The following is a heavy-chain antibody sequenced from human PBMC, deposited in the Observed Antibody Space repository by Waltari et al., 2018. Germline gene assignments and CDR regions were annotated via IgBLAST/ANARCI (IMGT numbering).Heavy chain of an antibody. D-gene: IGHD6-19*01. Sequence: EEQLVESGGGLVQPGGSLRLSCVASGFTFSAFPLSWVRQAPGKGLGGVSGSSQIATNTAYADSVKGRFTVSRDNSKNTVYLQMNRLADDDTAIYFCAGSVRAGADAFDVWGQGTTVTVSS. CDR2: SSQIATNT. CDR3: AGSVRAGADAFDV. CDR1: GFTFSAFP. V-gene: IGHV3-23*04. J-gene: IGHJ3*01.